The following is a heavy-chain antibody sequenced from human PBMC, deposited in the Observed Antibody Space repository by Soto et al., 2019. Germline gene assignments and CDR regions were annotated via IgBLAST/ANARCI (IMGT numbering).Heavy chain of an antibody. CDR2: ITTDKGKT. CDR1: GYTFTSFG. CDR3: ATRSPAFDY. J-gene: IGHJ4*02. Sequence: QVQLVQSGPEVKKPGASVKVSCKTSGYTFTSFGISWVRQAPGQGLEWMGWITTDKGKTNYAQKFQGRVTMTTDTSTSTAYMELRSLRSDDTAVYYCATRSPAFDYWGQGTPVTVSS. V-gene: IGHV1-18*01.